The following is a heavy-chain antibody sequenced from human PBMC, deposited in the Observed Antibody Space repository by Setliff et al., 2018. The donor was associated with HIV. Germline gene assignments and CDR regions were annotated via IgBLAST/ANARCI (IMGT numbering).Heavy chain of an antibody. CDR3: ARPTGGGNFDV. J-gene: IGHJ3*01. CDR1: GGSFSDYN. V-gene: IGHV4-34*01. D-gene: IGHD7-27*01. CDR2: INYAGLS. Sequence: PSETLSLTCAVYGGSFSDYNWSWIRQSPGKGLEWIGEINYAGLSDYNPSLTSRVSMAVDTSRNQFSLNLASVTAADTAVYYCARPTGGGNFDVWGPGTMVTVSS.